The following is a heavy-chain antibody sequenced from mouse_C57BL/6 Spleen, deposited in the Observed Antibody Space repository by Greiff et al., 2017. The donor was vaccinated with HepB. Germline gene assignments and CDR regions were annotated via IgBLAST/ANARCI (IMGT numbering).Heavy chain of an antibody. CDR3: ARPPYGSSYDYYAMDY. CDR1: GFTFSDYG. CDR2: ISSGSSTI. D-gene: IGHD1-1*01. J-gene: IGHJ4*01. Sequence: DVQLVESGGGLVKPGGSLKLSCAASGFTFSDYGMHWVRQAPEKGLEWVAYISSGSSTIYYADTVKGRFTISRDNAKNTLFLQMTSLRSEDTAMYYCARPPYGSSYDYYAMDYWGQGTSVTVSS. V-gene: IGHV5-17*01.